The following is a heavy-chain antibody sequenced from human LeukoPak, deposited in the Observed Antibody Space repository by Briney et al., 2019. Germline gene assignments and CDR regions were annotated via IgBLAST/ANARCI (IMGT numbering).Heavy chain of an antibody. Sequence: GGSLRLSCVGSGYIFSNFGIHWVRQAPGKGLEWVSAISGSGGSTYYADSVKGRFTISRDISKNTLYLQMNSLRAEDTAVYYCAKGAGSSWYSFSYWGQGTLVTVSS. J-gene: IGHJ4*02. CDR1: GYIFSNFG. D-gene: IGHD6-13*01. V-gene: IGHV3-23*01. CDR3: AKGAGSSWYSFSY. CDR2: ISGSGGST.